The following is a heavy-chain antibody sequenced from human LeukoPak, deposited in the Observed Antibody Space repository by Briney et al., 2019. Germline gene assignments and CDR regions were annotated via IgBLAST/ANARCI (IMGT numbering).Heavy chain of an antibody. CDR2: INSDGSST. J-gene: IGHJ5*02. Sequence: GGSLRLSCAASGFTFSSYWMHWVRQAPGKGLLWVSRINSDGSSTSYADSVKGRFTTSRDNAKNTLYLQMNSLRAEDTAVYYCAGLSVVVAATHWFDPWGQGTLVTVSS. CDR1: GFTFSSYW. CDR3: AGLSVVVAATHWFDP. V-gene: IGHV3-74*01. D-gene: IGHD2-15*01.